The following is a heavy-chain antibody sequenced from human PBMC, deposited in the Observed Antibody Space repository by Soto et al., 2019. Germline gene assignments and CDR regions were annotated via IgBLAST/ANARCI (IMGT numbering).Heavy chain of an antibody. J-gene: IGHJ2*01. CDR1: GYTFTSYG. V-gene: IGHV1-2*02. CDR2: ISPKRGGT. Sequence: ASVKVSCKASGYTFTSYGISWVRQAPGQGPEWMGFISPKRGGTEYAQKFQGRVTMTRDTSINTVYLDLSRLTSDDTAIYYCARDSGIPGRFWYFDIWGRGTLVTVSS. CDR3: ARDSGIPGRFWYFDI. D-gene: IGHD3-3*01.